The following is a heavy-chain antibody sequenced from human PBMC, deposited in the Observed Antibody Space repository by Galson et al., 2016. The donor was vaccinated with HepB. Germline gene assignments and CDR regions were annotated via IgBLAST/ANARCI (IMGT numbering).Heavy chain of an antibody. Sequence: SLRLSCAASGFTLRNYWMTWVRQAPGKGLEWVANINEDGTKRNYMESMKGRFTISRDNAQNSLYLQMYSLTAEDTAMYFCARDVGGLIEGARGGNLYYDAFDVWGHGTMVTVSS. D-gene: IGHD3-10*01. CDR1: GFTLRNYW. J-gene: IGHJ3*01. CDR3: ARDVGGLIEGARGGNLYYDAFDV. V-gene: IGHV3-7*03. CDR2: INEDGTKR.